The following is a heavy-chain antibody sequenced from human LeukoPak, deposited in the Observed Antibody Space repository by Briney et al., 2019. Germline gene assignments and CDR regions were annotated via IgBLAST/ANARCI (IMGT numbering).Heavy chain of an antibody. CDR1: GFTFSSYA. D-gene: IGHD3-3*01. CDR2: ISYDGSNK. J-gene: IGHJ5*02. V-gene: IGHV3-30-3*01. CDR3: AKGRYDFWSGSWFDP. Sequence: PGGSLRLSCAASGFTFSSYAMHWVHQAPGKGLEWVAVISYDGSNKYYADSVKGRFTISRDNAKNSLYLQMNSLRAEDMALYYCAKGRYDFWSGSWFDPWGQGTLVTVSS.